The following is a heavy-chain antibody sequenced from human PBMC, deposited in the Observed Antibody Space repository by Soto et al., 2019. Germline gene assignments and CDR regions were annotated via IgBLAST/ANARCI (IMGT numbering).Heavy chain of an antibody. V-gene: IGHV3-74*01. J-gene: IGHJ3*02. CDR1: GFTFSSYW. Sequence: EVQLVESGGGLVQPGGSLRLSCAASGFTFSSYWMYWVRQAPGKGLEWVSHMNNDGSYTIYAESVKGRFTFSSDNAKNTLYLQMNSLRADYMAVYYCVRGWYIHACDIWGQGTMVTVSS. D-gene: IGHD2-8*01. CDR2: MNNDGSYT. CDR3: VRGWYIHACDI.